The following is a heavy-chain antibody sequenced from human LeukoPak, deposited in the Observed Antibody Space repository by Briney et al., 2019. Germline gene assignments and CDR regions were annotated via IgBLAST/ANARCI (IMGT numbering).Heavy chain of an antibody. J-gene: IGHJ4*02. CDR1: GFTFSSYA. D-gene: IGHD5-18*01. Sequence: GGSLRLSCAASGFTFSSYAMSWVRQAPGMGLEWVSAISGSGGSTYYADSVKGRFTISRDNSKNTLYLQMNSLRVEDTAVYYCAKGKRGYSYGATVDYWGQGTLVTVSS. V-gene: IGHV3-23*01. CDR3: AKGKRGYSYGATVDY. CDR2: ISGSGGST.